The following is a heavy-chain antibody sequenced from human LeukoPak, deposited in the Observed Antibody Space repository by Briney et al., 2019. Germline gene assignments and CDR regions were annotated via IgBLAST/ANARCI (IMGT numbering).Heavy chain of an antibody. CDR3: ARGPVSSSGFFGY. V-gene: IGHV4-61*01. CDR2: IYYSGST. CDR1: GGSISSSSYY. J-gene: IGHJ4*02. D-gene: IGHD6-19*01. Sequence: SETLSLTCTVSGGSISSSSYYWSWIRQPPGKGLEWIGYIYYSGSTNYNPSLKSRVTISVDTSKSQFSLKLSSVTAADTAVYYCARGPVSSSGFFGYWGQGTLVTVSS.